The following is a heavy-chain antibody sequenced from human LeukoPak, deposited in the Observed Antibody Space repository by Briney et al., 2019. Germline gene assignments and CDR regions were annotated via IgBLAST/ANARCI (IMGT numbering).Heavy chain of an antibody. CDR3: AREGSSWYSYYYYYGMDV. J-gene: IGHJ6*02. CDR2: IKSDGSST. V-gene: IGHV3-74*01. D-gene: IGHD6-13*01. Sequence: PGRSLRLSCEASAFTFSSYWMHWDRQAQGKGLVWVSRIKSDGSSTSYADSVKGRFTISRDNAKNTLYLQMNSLRAEDTAVYYCAREGSSWYSYYYYYGMDVWGQGTTVTVSS. CDR1: AFTFSSYW.